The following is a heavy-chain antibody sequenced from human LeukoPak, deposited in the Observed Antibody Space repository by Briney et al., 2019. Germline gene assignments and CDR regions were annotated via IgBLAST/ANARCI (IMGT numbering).Heavy chain of an antibody. D-gene: IGHD3-10*01. CDR3: TRDSRYYGSGI. Sequence: PVRSLRLSCTASGFTSGDYAMSWFREAPGKGLEWVGFIRSKAYGGTTEYAASVKGRFTISRDDSKSIAYLQMNSLKTEDTAVYYCTRDSRYYGSGIWGQGTLVTVSS. V-gene: IGHV3-49*03. CDR1: GFTSGDYA. J-gene: IGHJ4*02. CDR2: IRSKAYGGTT.